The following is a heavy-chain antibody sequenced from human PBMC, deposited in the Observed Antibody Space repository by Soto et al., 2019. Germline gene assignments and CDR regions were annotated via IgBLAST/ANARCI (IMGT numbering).Heavy chain of an antibody. CDR3: ARAYCSGGSCYPFDAFDI. V-gene: IGHV1-69*04. Sequence: GASVKVSCKASGYTFTSYGISWVRQAPGQGLEWMGRISPIHGIANYAQKFQGRVTITTDKSTSTAYMELSSLRSEDTAVYYCARAYCSGGSCYPFDAFDIWGQGTMVTVSS. CDR1: GYTFTSYG. J-gene: IGHJ3*02. CDR2: ISPIHGIA. D-gene: IGHD2-15*01.